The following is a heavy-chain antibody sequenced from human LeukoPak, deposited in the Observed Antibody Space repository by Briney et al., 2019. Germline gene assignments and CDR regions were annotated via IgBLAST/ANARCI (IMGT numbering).Heavy chain of an antibody. CDR1: GYSFTSYW. D-gene: IGHD3-10*01. CDR3: ARLLRSYSSDYYYYGMDV. V-gene: IGHV5-51*01. J-gene: IGHJ6*02. CDR2: IYPGDSDT. Sequence: GESLKISCKGSGYSFTSYWIGWVRQMPGKGLEWMGIIYPGDSDTRYSPSFQGQVTISADKSISTAYLQWSSLKASDTAMYYRARLLRSYSSDYYYYGMDVWGQGTTVTVSS.